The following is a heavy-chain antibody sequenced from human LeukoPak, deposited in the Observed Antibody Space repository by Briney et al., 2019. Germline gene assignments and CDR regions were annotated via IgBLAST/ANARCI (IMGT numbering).Heavy chain of an antibody. Sequence: PGRSLRLSCAASGFTFSSYGMHWVRQAPGKGLEWVAVIWYDGSNKCYADSVKGRFTISRDNSKNTLYLQMNSLRAEDTAVYYCARGSTRGMTVVPHDYWGQGTLVTVSS. CDR2: IWYDGSNK. D-gene: IGHD3-22*01. V-gene: IGHV3-33*01. CDR1: GFTFSSYG. J-gene: IGHJ4*02. CDR3: ARGSTRGMTVVPHDY.